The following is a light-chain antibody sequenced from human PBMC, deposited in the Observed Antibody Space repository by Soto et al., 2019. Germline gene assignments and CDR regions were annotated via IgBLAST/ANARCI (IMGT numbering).Light chain of an antibody. V-gene: IGLV1-40*01. CDR3: QSYDSSLSALYV. J-gene: IGLJ1*01. CDR1: SSNIGAGYD. CDR2: GSS. Sequence: SVLTQPPSVCGAPGQVATISYTGSSSNIGAGYDVHWYQQLPGTAPKLLIYGSSNRPSGVPDRFSGSKSGTSASLAITGLQAEDEADYYCQSYDSSLSALYVFGTGTKVTV.